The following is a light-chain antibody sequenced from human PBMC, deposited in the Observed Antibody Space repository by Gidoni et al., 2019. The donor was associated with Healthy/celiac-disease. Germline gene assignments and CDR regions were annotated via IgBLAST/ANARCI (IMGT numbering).Light chain of an antibody. CDR3: QTWGTPWV. CDR1: SGHSSYA. Sequence: LVLTQSPSASASLGASVKLTCTLSSGHSSYAIAWHQQQPEEGPRYLMKLNSDGSHSKGDGIPDRFSGSSSGAERYLTISSLQSEDEADYYCQTWGTPWVFGGGTKLTVL. CDR2: LNSDGSH. V-gene: IGLV4-69*01. J-gene: IGLJ3*02.